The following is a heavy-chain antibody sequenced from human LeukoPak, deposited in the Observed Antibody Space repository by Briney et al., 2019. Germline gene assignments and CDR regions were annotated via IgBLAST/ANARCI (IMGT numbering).Heavy chain of an antibody. CDR3: SRGAAAGTIGWFDP. CDR1: GFTFGDYA. J-gene: IGHJ5*02. Sequence: GGSLRLSCTTSGFTFGDYAMSWFRQAPGKGLEWVGFIKSTAFGGTPEYAASVKGRFTISRDDSKSIAYLQMNSLKTEDTAVYYCSRGAAAGTIGWFDPWGQGTLVTVSS. V-gene: IGHV3-49*03. D-gene: IGHD6-13*01. CDR2: IKSTAFGGTP.